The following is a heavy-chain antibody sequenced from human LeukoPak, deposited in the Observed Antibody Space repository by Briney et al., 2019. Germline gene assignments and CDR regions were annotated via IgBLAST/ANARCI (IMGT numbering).Heavy chain of an antibody. CDR1: GFTFSNYA. CDR3: ARDGITPPGNFNFDY. Sequence: GGSLRLSCAASGFTFSNYAMSWVRQAPGKGLQWVSVISPSGDSTYYADSLKGRFTISRDNSRNTLYLRMNSLRAEDTAIYYCARDGITPPGNFNFDYWGQGTLVTVSS. J-gene: IGHJ4*02. D-gene: IGHD6-13*01. V-gene: IGHV3-23*01. CDR2: ISPSGDST.